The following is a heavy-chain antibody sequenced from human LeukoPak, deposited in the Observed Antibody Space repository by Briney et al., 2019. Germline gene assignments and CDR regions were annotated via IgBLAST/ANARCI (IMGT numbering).Heavy chain of an antibody. Sequence: PSETLSLTCTVSGASTSACYWSWIRRSPGKGLEWIGYSYSGGNANYNPSLKSRVTITIDTSENQFSLRLTSVTAADTAVYFCAHSKRGGGYYINAFAVWGQGALVTISS. D-gene: IGHD1-26*01. CDR1: GASTSACY. J-gene: IGHJ3*01. CDR2: SYSGGNA. CDR3: AHSKRGGGYYINAFAV. V-gene: IGHV4-59*01.